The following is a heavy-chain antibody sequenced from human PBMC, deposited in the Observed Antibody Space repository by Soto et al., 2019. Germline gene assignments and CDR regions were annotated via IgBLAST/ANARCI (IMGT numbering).Heavy chain of an antibody. J-gene: IGHJ4*02. Sequence: SETLSLTCTVSGGSISNYYWSWIRQPPGKGLEWIGYVYYSGSTNYNPSLKSRVTISVDTSKNQFSLILTSVTAADTAVYYCAADDSSGYYEPPAGVGYWGQGTLVTVSS. CDR1: GGSISNYY. D-gene: IGHD3-22*01. CDR2: VYYSGST. CDR3: AADDSSGYYEPPAGVGY. V-gene: IGHV4-59*01.